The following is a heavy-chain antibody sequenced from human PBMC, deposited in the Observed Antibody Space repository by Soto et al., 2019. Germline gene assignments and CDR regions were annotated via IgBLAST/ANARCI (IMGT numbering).Heavy chain of an antibody. CDR1: GDSIRDGGYY. J-gene: IGHJ5*02. Sequence: ANLQESGPGLVKPSETLSLTCTVSGDSIRDGGYYWAWIRQRPGKGLEWMGYIYFTGKTNYNPSLVKRLTMSVDMSRRRLYLRLTSVTAADTAVYFCAKDPRPQPIPAVTPGWFDPWGQGIAVTVSS. D-gene: IGHD4-4*01. CDR2: IYFTGKT. CDR3: AKDPRPQPIPAVTPGWFDP. V-gene: IGHV4-31*03.